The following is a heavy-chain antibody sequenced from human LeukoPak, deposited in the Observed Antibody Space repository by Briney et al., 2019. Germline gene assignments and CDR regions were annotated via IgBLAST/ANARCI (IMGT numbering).Heavy chain of an antibody. J-gene: IGHJ4*02. CDR2: IKQDGSEK. V-gene: IGHV3-7*01. D-gene: IGHD3-3*01. CDR1: GFIFSSYW. CDR3: AREYYDFWSGLYN. Sequence: PGGSLRLSCAASGFIFSSYWMSWVRQAPGKGLEWVANIKQDGSEKYYVDSVKGRFTISRDNAKNSLYLQMNSLRAEDTAVYYCAREYYDFWSGLYNWGQGTLVTVSS.